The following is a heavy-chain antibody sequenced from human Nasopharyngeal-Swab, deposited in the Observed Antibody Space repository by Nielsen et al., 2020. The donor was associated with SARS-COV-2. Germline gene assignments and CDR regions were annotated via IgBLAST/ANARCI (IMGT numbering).Heavy chain of an antibody. D-gene: IGHD3-10*01. CDR3: GKGGGAYYHYYYMDV. Sequence: WVRQAPGQGLEWMGWINTNTGNPTYAQGFTGRFVFSLDTSVSTAYLQISSLKAEDTAVYYCGKGGGAYYHYYYMDVWGKGTTVTVSS. CDR2: INTNTGNP. J-gene: IGHJ6*03. V-gene: IGHV7-4-1*02.